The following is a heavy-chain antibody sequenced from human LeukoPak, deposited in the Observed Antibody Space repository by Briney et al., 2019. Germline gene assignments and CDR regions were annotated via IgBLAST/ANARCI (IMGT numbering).Heavy chain of an antibody. CDR2: INHSGST. J-gene: IGHJ5*02. Sequence: PSETLSLTCAVYGGSFSGYYWSWIRQPPGKGLEWIGEINHSGSTNYNPSLKSRVTISVDMSKSQFSLKLSSVTAADTAVYYCAREGLRLGELRIVPFDPWGQGTLVTVSS. V-gene: IGHV4-34*01. CDR1: GGSFSGYY. D-gene: IGHD3-16*01. CDR3: AREGLRLGELRIVPFDP.